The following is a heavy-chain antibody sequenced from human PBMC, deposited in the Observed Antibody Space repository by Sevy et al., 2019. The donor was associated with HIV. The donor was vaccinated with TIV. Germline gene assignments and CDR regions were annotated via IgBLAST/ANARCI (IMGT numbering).Heavy chain of an antibody. V-gene: IGHV3-23*01. D-gene: IGHD1-26*01. CDR3: GKLRVEWGLLGAFDY. Sequence: GGSLRLSCAASGFTFSSYAMSWVRQAPGKGLEWVSAISGSGGSTYYADSGKGRFTISRDNSKNTLYLQMNGLGAEDTAVYYCGKLRVEWGLLGAFDYWGQGTLVTVSS. J-gene: IGHJ4*02. CDR2: ISGSGGST. CDR1: GFTFSSYA.